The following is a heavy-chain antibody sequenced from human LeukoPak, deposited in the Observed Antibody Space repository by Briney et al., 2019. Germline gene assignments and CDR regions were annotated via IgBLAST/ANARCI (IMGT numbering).Heavy chain of an antibody. J-gene: IGHJ4*02. CDR3: AKDYYYDSSGYVDY. CDR1: GFTFDDYA. CDR2: ISWNSGSI. D-gene: IGHD3-22*01. Sequence: GGSLRLSCAASGFTFDDYAMHWIRQAPGKGLEWVSGISWNSGSIGYADSVKGRFTISRDNAKNSLYLQMNSLRAEDTALYYCAKDYYYDSSGYVDYWGQGTLVTVSS. V-gene: IGHV3-9*01.